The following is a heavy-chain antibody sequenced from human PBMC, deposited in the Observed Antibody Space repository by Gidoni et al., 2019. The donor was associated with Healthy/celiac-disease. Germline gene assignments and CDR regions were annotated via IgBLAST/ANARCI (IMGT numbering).Heavy chain of an antibody. CDR2: IYYSGST. CDR3: ARGEGLLWFGPSTAHYFDY. D-gene: IGHD3-10*01. V-gene: IGHV4-31*03. Sequence: QVQLQESGPGLVKPSQTLSLTCTVSGGSISSGGYYWRWIRQHPGKGLEWIGYIYYSGSTYYNPSLKSRVTISVDTSKNQFSLKLSSVTAADTAVYYCARGEGLLWFGPSTAHYFDYWGQGTLVTVSS. J-gene: IGHJ4*02. CDR1: GGSISSGGYY.